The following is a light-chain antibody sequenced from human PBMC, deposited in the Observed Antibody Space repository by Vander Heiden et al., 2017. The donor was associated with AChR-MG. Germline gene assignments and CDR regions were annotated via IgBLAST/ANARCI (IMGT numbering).Light chain of an antibody. CDR2: SKN. J-gene: IGLJ3*02. CDR1: GSSVGSTT. V-gene: IGLV1-44*01. Sequence: QSVLTQPPSASGTPGRRVTTACSGSGSSVGSTTGNWYQQLPETTPKLLICSKNQRPSGVPDRFSGSKSGASASLAISGLQSEEEADYYCAAWDDSLNGPVFGGGTKLTVL. CDR3: AAWDDSLNGPV.